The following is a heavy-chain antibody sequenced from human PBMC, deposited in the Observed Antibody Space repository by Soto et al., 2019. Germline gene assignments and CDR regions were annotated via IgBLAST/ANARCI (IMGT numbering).Heavy chain of an antibody. Sequence: SETLSLTCTVSGGSISDDNWWTWVRQSPGKGLEWIGEVSHSGESNYNPSLKSRVSISVDKSKSRLFLMLDSVTAADTAVYYCARDQKYDKNWAFDYWGQGTLVTVSS. D-gene: IGHD7-27*01. CDR3: ARDQKYDKNWAFDY. J-gene: IGHJ4*02. V-gene: IGHV4-4*02. CDR1: GGSISDDNW. CDR2: VSHSGES.